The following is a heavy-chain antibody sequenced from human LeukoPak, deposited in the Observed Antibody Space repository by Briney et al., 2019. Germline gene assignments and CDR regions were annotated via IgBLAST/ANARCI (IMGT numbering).Heavy chain of an antibody. V-gene: IGHV3-30*04. CDR2: ISHDGSDK. CDR1: GFTFSSYA. D-gene: IGHD1-26*01. Sequence: GGSLRLSCAASGFTFSSYAMHWVRQAPGKGLEWVAVISHDGSDKYYADSVKGRFTISRDNTKNTLYLQMNSLRAEDTAVYYCATWGLTPTFDYWGQGTLVTASS. CDR3: ATWGLTPTFDY. J-gene: IGHJ4*02.